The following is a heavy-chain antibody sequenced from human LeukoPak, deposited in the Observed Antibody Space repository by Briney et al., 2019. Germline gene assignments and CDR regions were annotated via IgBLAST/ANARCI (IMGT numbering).Heavy chain of an antibody. J-gene: IGHJ4*02. Sequence: GQSLKISCKGSGYSFTNYWIAWVRQMPGKGLEWMGFIYPGASDTRYSTSFQGQVTISADKSITTAYLQWSSLKASDTAMYYCARGYGDYDYWGPGTLVTVSS. CDR2: IYPGASDT. CDR1: GYSFTNYW. D-gene: IGHD4-17*01. CDR3: ARGYGDYDY. V-gene: IGHV5-51*01.